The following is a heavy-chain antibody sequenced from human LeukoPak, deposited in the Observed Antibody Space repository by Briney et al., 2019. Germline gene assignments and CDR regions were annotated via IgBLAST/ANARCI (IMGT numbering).Heavy chain of an antibody. CDR3: ARYDSRGSASTRFDY. D-gene: IGHD3-16*01. V-gene: IGHV4-38-2*01. CDR2: IYGAGST. J-gene: IGHJ4*02. Sequence: SETLSLTCAVSGYSLGKNYYWGWIRQPPGKGLEWIGRIYGAGSTSYNPSLMNRVTMSVDTSKNHFSLKLTSVTAADTAVYYCARYDSRGSASTRFDYWGQGILVTISS. CDR1: GYSLGKNYY.